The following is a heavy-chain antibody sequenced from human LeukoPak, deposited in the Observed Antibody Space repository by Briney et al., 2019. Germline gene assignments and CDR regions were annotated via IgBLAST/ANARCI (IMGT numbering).Heavy chain of an antibody. D-gene: IGHD3-22*01. V-gene: IGHV3-30*02. CDR1: GFTFTNYP. CDR2: LWSDGIKT. J-gene: IGHJ4*02. Sequence: GGSLRLSCAASGFTFTNYPMHWVRQAPGKGLEWVAVLWSDGIKTDYADSVKGRFTISRDNSKNTLYLQMNSLRGEDTAVYYCAKGGESSGYYGGPDYWGQGTLVTVSS. CDR3: AKGGESSGYYGGPDY.